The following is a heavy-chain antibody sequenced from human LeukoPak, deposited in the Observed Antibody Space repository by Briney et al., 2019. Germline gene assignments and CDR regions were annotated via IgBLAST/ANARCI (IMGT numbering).Heavy chain of an antibody. V-gene: IGHV4-34*01. Sequence: SETLSLTCAVYGGSFSGYYWSWIRQPPGKGLEWIGEINHSGSTNYNPSLKSRVTMSLDTSKNQFSLKLSSVTAADTAVYYCARDLAFDIWGHGTMVTVST. CDR1: GGSFSGYY. CDR2: INHSGST. CDR3: ARDLAFDI. J-gene: IGHJ3*02.